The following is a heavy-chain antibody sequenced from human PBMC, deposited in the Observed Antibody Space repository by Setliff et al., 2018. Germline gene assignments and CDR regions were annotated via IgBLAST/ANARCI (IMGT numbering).Heavy chain of an antibody. V-gene: IGHV4-4*08. CDR3: ARGSYYDSSGYSPDFLDY. CDR1: GDSMNDNH. D-gene: IGHD3-22*01. CDR2: IYTSGST. Sequence: SETLSLTCTVSGDSMNDNHWTWMRQPPGKGLEWIGYIYTSGSTNYNPSLKSRVTISLDTSKNQFSLKLSSVTAADTAVYYCARGSYYDSSGYSPDFLDYWGQGTLVTVSS. J-gene: IGHJ4*02.